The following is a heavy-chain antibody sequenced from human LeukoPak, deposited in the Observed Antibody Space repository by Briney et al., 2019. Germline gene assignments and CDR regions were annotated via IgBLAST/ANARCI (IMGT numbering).Heavy chain of an antibody. CDR3: ASMRRGGYYLDYFDY. CDR2: IIPIFGTA. Sequence: SVKVSCKASGGTFSSYAISWVRQAPGQGLEWMGGIIPIFGTANYAQKFQGRVTITTDESTSTAYMELSSLRSEDTAVYYCASMRRGGYYLDYFDYWSQGTLVTVSS. V-gene: IGHV1-69*05. J-gene: IGHJ4*02. D-gene: IGHD3-3*01. CDR1: GGTFSSYA.